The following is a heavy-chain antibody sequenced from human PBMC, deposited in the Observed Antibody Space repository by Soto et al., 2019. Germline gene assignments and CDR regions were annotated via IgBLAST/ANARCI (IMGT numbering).Heavy chain of an antibody. D-gene: IGHD3-22*01. Sequence: EVQLVESGGGLIQPGGSLRPSCAASGFSVSSSYMSWVRQAPGKGLECVSIFYSGGTTYYADSVKGRFTISRDNSKNTLYLQMNSLRAEDTAVYYCARHQGGGYYDYWGQGTLVTVSS. J-gene: IGHJ4*02. CDR2: FYSGGTT. CDR3: ARHQGGGYYDY. V-gene: IGHV3-53*01. CDR1: GFSVSSSY.